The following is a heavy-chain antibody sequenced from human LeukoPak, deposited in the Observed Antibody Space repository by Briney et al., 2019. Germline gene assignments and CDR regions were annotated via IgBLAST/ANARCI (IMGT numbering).Heavy chain of an antibody. CDR2: INPNSGGT. J-gene: IGHJ3*02. V-gene: IGHV1-2*04. CDR1: GYTFTGYY. Sequence: ASMKVSCKASGYTFTGYYMHWVRQAPGQGLEWMGWINPNSGGTNYAQKFQGWVTMTRDTSISTAYMELSRLRSDDTAVYYCARASSYCGGDCYSANIWGQGTMVTVSS. CDR3: ARASSYCGGDCYSANI. D-gene: IGHD2-21*01.